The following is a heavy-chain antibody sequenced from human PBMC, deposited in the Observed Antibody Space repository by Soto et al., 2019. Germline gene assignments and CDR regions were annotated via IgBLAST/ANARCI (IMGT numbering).Heavy chain of an antibody. D-gene: IGHD3-10*01. CDR3: ARGANYYGSGSYYSDAFDI. CDR1: GFTFATYA. J-gene: IGHJ3*02. CDR2: ISGSGGST. V-gene: IGHV3-23*01. Sequence: GGSLRLSCAASGFTFATYAMSWVRQAPGQGLEWVSVISGSGGSTYYADSVKGRFTISRDNSKNTLYLQMNSLRAEDTAVYYCARGANYYGSGSYYSDAFDIWGQGTMVTVSS.